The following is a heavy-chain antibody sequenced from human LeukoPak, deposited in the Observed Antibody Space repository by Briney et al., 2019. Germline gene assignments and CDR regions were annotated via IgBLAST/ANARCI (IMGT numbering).Heavy chain of an antibody. CDR1: GGSISGYY. Sequence: SETLSLTCTVSGGSISGYYWSWIRQPPEKGLEWIGYIYHNGGTNYNPSLQSRLTISIDTSKNQFSLKLSSLTAADTAVYYCARHLRAVAGGRYFDYWGQGTQVTVSS. CDR3: ARHLRAVAGGRYFDY. J-gene: IGHJ4*02. D-gene: IGHD6-19*01. V-gene: IGHV4-59*08. CDR2: IYHNGGT.